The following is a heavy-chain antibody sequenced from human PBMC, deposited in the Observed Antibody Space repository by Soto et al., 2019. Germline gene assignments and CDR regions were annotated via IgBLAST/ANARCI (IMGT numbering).Heavy chain of an antibody. J-gene: IGHJ3*01. Sequence: QVQLVQSGAEVKKPGASVKVSCKASGYTFSSYDVTWVRQAPGQGLEWMGWISTSTGNTNYAQKVQGRVTMTTGSAASTAYKELRSLRSDDSAIYFCAIGESMAARHDAYDLWGQGTMVAVSS. CDR1: GYTFSSYD. D-gene: IGHD6-6*01. V-gene: IGHV1-18*04. CDR2: ISTSTGNT. CDR3: AIGESMAARHDAYDL.